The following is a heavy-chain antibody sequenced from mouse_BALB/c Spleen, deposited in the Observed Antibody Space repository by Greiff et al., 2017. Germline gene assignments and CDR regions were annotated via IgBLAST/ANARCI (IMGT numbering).Heavy chain of an antibody. CDR3: ARSIYYDYDDYFDY. Sequence: VQLQQSGPGLVKPSQSLSLTCTVTGYSITSDYAWNWIRQFPGNKLEWMGYISYSGSTSYNPSLKSRISITRDTSKNQFFLQLNSVTTEDTATYYCARSIYYDYDDYFDYWGQGTTLTVSS. D-gene: IGHD2-4*01. CDR1: GYSITSDYA. V-gene: IGHV3-2*02. J-gene: IGHJ2*01. CDR2: ISYSGST.